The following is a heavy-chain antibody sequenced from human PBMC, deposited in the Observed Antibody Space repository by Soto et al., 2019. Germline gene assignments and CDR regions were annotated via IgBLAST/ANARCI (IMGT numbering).Heavy chain of an antibody. V-gene: IGHV4-30-2*01. CDR2: IYHSGST. Sequence: QLQLQESGSGLVKPSQTLSLTCAVSGGSISSGGYSWSWIRQPPGKGLEWIGYIYHSGSTYYNPSLKSRVTISVDRSKNQFSLKLRSVTAADTAVYYCARVREQLADRGWFDPWGQGTLVTVSS. J-gene: IGHJ5*02. CDR3: ARVREQLADRGWFDP. D-gene: IGHD6-6*01. CDR1: GGSISSGGYS.